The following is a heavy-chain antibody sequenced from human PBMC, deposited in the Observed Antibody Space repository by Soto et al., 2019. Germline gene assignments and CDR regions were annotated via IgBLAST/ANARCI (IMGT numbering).Heavy chain of an antibody. Sequence: QVQLQQWGSGLLKPSETLSLTSAIYGGSFSDYYWHWIRQSPGKGLEWIGEIHLSGRVNFTPSLKSRTSLSMDTSRNQFFLTLRSVTAADTAVYFCARTPTRGASAWLDPWGRGHLVTVSS. J-gene: IGHJ5*02. CDR3: ARTPTRGASAWLDP. CDR1: GGSFSDYY. D-gene: IGHD1-26*01. V-gene: IGHV4-34*01. CDR2: IHLSGRV.